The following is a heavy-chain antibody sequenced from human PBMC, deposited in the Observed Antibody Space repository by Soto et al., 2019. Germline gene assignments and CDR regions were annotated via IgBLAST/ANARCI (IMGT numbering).Heavy chain of an antibody. Sequence: GSLRLSCAASGFTFNSYSVNWVRQAPGKGLEWVSSISTSSSHIYYADSVKGRFTISRDNAKNSLHLQMNSLRAEDTAVYYCARDGAAAPHYQYNGLDVWGQGTTVTVSS. J-gene: IGHJ6*02. V-gene: IGHV3-21*01. CDR2: ISTSSSHI. D-gene: IGHD6-13*01. CDR1: GFTFNSYS. CDR3: ARDGAAAPHYQYNGLDV.